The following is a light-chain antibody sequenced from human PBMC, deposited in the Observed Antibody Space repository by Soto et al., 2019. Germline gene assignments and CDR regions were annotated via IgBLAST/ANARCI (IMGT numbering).Light chain of an antibody. CDR1: QSVSSSY. CDR2: GAS. CDR3: QQYGSSPNT. Sequence: EIVLTQSPGPLSLSPGERATLSCRASQSVSSSYLAWYQQKPGQAPRLLIYGASSRATGIPDRFSGSGSGTDFTLTISRLEPEDFAVYYCQQYGSSPNTFGQGPKVEIK. J-gene: IGKJ1*01. V-gene: IGKV3-20*01.